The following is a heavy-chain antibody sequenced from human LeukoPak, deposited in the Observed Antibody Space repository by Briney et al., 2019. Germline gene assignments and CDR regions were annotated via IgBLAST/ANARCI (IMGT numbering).Heavy chain of an antibody. CDR3: AKDPTEYDYYDSSGDY. Sequence: PGGSLRLSCIVSGCTLSSHSMNWVRQAPGKGLEWVSSISSSSSYIYYTDSVKGRFTIARDNAKNSLYLQMNSLRAEDTAVYYCAKDPTEYDYYDSSGDYWGQGTLVTVSS. V-gene: IGHV3-21*01. D-gene: IGHD3-22*01. J-gene: IGHJ4*02. CDR2: ISSSSSYI. CDR1: GCTLSSHS.